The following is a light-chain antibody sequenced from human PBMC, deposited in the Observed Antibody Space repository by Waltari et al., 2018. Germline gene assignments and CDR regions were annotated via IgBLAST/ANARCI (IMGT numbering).Light chain of an antibody. J-gene: IGLJ3*02. CDR3: NSYTTTAARV. CDR2: EVS. CDR1: SSDVGAFNY. Sequence: QSALTQPASVSGSPGQSITISCTGTSSDVGAFNYVSWYQKHPGKAPKLIIYEVSNRPFGVSTRFSGSKSGNTASLTISGLQAEDEADYYCNSYTTTAARVFGGGTRLTVL. V-gene: IGLV2-14*01.